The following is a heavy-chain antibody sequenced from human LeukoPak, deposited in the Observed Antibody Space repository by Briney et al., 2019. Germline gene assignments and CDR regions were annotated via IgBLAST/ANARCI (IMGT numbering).Heavy chain of an antibody. CDR2: INHSGST. Sequence: SSETLSLTCAVYGGSFSGYYWSWIRQPPGKGLEWIGEINHSGSTNYNPSLKSRVTISVDTSKNQFSLKLSSVTAADTAVYYCARRKQHRAHRVIYDYWGQGTLVTVSS. V-gene: IGHV4-34*01. J-gene: IGHJ4*02. CDR1: GGSFSGYY. CDR3: ARRKQHRAHRVIYDY. D-gene: IGHD6-13*01.